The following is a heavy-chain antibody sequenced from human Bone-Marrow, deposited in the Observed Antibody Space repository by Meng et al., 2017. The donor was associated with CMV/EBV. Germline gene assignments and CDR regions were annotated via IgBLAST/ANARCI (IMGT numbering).Heavy chain of an antibody. CDR3: ARGRNTIFGVVSWFDP. CDR2: INPNSGGT. D-gene: IGHD3-3*01. V-gene: IGHV1-2*02. CDR1: GYTFTGYY. J-gene: IGHJ5*02. Sequence: ASVKVSCKASGYTFTGYYMHWARQAPGQGLEWMGWINPNSGGTNYAQKFQGRVTMTRDTSISTAYMELSRLRSDDTAVYYCARGRNTIFGVVSWFDPWGQGTRVTGSS.